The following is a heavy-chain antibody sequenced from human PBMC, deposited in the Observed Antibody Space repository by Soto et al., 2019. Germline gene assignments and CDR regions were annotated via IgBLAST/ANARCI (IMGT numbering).Heavy chain of an antibody. Sequence: PSETLSLTCTVSGGSISSGGHYWSWVRQHPGKGLEWIGYIYYTGSAYYNPSLRSRVTISVDTSKNQFSLNLSAVTAAETAVYYCARDLTGYCNLDPWGQGTSVTVSS. CDR3: ARDLTGYCNLDP. D-gene: IGHD2-15*01. J-gene: IGHJ5*02. CDR1: GGSISSGGHY. CDR2: IYYTGSA. V-gene: IGHV4-31*03.